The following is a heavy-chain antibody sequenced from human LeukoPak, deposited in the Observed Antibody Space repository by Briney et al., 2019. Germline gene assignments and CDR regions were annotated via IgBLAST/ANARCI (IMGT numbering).Heavy chain of an antibody. J-gene: IGHJ4*02. V-gene: IGHV3-7*01. Sequence: GGSLRHSCAASGFTFSSYWMSWVRQAPGKGLEWVANIKQDGNEKHYVDSVRGRFTISRDNAKNSLYLQMDSLRAEDTAVYYCARDPRGGSYYHKWDYWGQGTLVTVSS. CDR2: IKQDGNEK. CDR1: GFTFSSYW. D-gene: IGHD1-26*01. CDR3: ARDPRGGSYYHKWDY.